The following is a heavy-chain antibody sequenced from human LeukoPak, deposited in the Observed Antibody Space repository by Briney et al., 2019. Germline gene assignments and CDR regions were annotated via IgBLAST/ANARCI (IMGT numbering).Heavy chain of an antibody. CDR3: ARTFGYSGSYYDY. CDR2: ITPIFGTA. Sequence: ASVKVSCKASGGTFSSYAISWVRQAPGQGLEWMGGITPIFGTANYAQKFQGRVTITTDESTSTAYMELSSLRSEDTAVYYCARTFGYSGSYYDYWGQGTLVTVSS. CDR1: GGTFSSYA. J-gene: IGHJ4*02. V-gene: IGHV1-69*05. D-gene: IGHD1-26*01.